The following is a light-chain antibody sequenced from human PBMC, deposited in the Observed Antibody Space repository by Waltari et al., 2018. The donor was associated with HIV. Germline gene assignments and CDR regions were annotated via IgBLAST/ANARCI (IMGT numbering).Light chain of an antibody. CDR1: GSDVGAYDY. CDR3: SSYSSSSTWI. Sequence: SALTPPASVSGSPGQSTTISSTGTGSDVGAYDYVPWYHQHPGKAPKLMISEVTKRPSGVSNRCSGSKSGNTASLTISGLQAEDEADYYCSSYSSSSTWIFGGGTKLTVL. J-gene: IGLJ2*01. V-gene: IGLV2-14*01. CDR2: EVT.